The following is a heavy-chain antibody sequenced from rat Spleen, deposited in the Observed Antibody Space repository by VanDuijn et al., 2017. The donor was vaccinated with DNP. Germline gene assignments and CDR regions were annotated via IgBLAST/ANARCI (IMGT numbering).Heavy chain of an antibody. CDR1: GFTFNNYW. CDR2: IASSAGNT. CDR3: AREGYYGLSPFDL. J-gene: IGHJ2*01. Sequence: EVQLVESGGDLVQPGRSLKLSCKVSGFTFNNYWMAGIRQVPGKGLEWIASIASSAGNTFYLDSVKGRFTVSRANSRNALYLQMNSLRSEDTATYYCAREGYYGLSPFDLWGLGVMVTVSS. V-gene: IGHV5-31*01. D-gene: IGHD1-6*01.